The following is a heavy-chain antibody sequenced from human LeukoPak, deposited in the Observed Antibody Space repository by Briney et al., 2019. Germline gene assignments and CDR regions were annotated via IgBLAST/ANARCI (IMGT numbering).Heavy chain of an antibody. D-gene: IGHD3-3*01. CDR2: INTNTGNP. CDR3: ARVRPYYDFWSGLGEGGKFDY. V-gene: IGHV7-4-1*02. J-gene: IGHJ4*02. CDR1: GYTFTSYA. Sequence: ASVKVSCKASGYTFTSYAMNWVRQAPGQGLEWMGWINTNTGNPTYAQGFTGRFVFSLDTSVSTAYLQISSLKAEDTAVYYCARVRPYYDFWSGLGEGGKFDYWGQGTLVTVSS.